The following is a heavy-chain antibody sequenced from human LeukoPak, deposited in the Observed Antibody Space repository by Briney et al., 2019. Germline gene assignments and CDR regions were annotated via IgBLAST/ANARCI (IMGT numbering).Heavy chain of an antibody. D-gene: IGHD2-2*01. CDR1: GFTFSSYA. Sequence: RPGGSLRLSCGASGFTFSSYAMSWVRQAPGKGLEWVSSISGGNHIYYADSVKGRFTISRENARNSLSLQMNALRAEDTAVYYCTREDCDNVRCYGASDAWGQGTQVTVSS. V-gene: IGHV3-21*06. CDR2: ISGGNHI. CDR3: TREDCDNVRCYGASDA. J-gene: IGHJ5*02.